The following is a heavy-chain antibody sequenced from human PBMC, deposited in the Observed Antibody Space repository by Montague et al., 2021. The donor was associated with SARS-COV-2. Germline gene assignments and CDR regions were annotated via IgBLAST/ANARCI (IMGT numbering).Heavy chain of an antibody. CDR3: ARSHDYRGNDYFDS. CDR2: TTHGGST. J-gene: IGHJ4*02. Sequence: SETLSLTCAVYGGSLSGFYWTWIRQAPGKGLEWVGETTHGGSTSXSPASQSRLTISLVTSKNQFSLKLDSATAADTATYYCARSHDYRGNDYFDSWGQGALVIVSS. CDR1: GGSLSGFY. V-gene: IGHV4-34*01. D-gene: IGHD4-23*01.